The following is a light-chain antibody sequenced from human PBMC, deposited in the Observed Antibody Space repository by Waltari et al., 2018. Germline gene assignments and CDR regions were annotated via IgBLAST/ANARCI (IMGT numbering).Light chain of an antibody. CDR1: QDINNY. CDR2: NAS. J-gene: IGKJ4*02. CDR3: QEFENLPLT. Sequence: DIQMTQSPSSLSASVGDRVTITCQANQDINNYLNWYQQKPGKDPKLLISNASNLETGVPSRLSGSGSGTDFTFTINTLQPEDIATYYCQEFENLPLTFGGGTKVEIK. V-gene: IGKV1-33*01.